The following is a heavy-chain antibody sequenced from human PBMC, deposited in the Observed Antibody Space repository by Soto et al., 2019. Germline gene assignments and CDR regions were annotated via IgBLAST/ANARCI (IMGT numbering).Heavy chain of an antibody. V-gene: IGHV3-30-3*01. Sequence: SLRLPCTYSASNYISYAFHWVRQAPGQGREWLAAISFDGDFTYYGDAVKGRFTIYKEHSQSTVALQMDSLRRQDTAVSYCARALLKSKRGGLGYDYGMDVWGQETTGTVSS. D-gene: IGHD3-16*01. CDR2: ISFDGDFT. J-gene: IGHJ6*02. CDR3: ARALLKSKRGGLGYDYGMDV. CDR1: ASNYISYA.